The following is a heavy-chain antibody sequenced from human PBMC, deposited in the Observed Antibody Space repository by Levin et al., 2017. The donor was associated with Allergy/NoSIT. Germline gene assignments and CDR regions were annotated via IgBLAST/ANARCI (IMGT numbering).Heavy chain of an antibody. CDR3: ARVEGYGSGSYHFQH. J-gene: IGHJ1*01. CDR2: IDPTDSYT. D-gene: IGHD3-10*01. V-gene: IGHV5-10-1*04. CDR1: GYSFTSYW. Sequence: GESLKISCKGSGYSFTSYWLIWVRQMPGKGLEWMGKIDPTDSYTNYSPSLEGQVTISTDNSLSTAYLQWSSLKASDTAMYFCARVEGYGSGSYHFQHWGQGTLVTVSS.